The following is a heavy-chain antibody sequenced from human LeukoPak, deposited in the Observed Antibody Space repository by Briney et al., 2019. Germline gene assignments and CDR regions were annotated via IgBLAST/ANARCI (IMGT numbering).Heavy chain of an antibody. Sequence: GGSLRLSCAASGFTFSSYAMSWVRQAPGRGVEWVSAISGSGGSTYYADSVKGRFTISRDNSKNTLSLQMNSLRAEDTAVYYCAKSYGSGSYYKPYYFDYWGQGTLVTVSS. J-gene: IGHJ4*02. CDR1: GFTFSSYA. V-gene: IGHV3-23*01. CDR3: AKSYGSGSYYKPYYFDY. CDR2: ISGSGGST. D-gene: IGHD3-10*01.